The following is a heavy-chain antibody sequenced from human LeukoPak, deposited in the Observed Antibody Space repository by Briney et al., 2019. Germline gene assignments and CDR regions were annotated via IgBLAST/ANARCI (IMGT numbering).Heavy chain of an antibody. CDR1: GYSFTSYW. D-gene: IGHD2-2*01. V-gene: IGHV5-51*01. J-gene: IGHJ4*02. CDR3: ARRYCSSTSCYGGEFDY. CDR2: IYPGDSDT. Sequence: GESLKISCKGSGYSFTSYWIGWVRQMPGNGLEWMGIIYPGDSDTRYSPSFQGQVTISADKSISTAYLQWSSLKASDTAMYYCARRYCSSTSCYGGEFDYWGQGTLVTVSS.